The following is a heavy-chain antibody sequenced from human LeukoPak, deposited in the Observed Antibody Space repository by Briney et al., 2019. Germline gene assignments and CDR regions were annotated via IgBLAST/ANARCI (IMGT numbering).Heavy chain of an antibody. CDR2: IGPSSDNI. V-gene: IGHV3-11*06. CDR1: GFTFSDYF. CDR3: AKLGVGLDV. Sequence: GGSLRLSCAASGFTFSDYFMSWVRQAPEKGLEWVSYIGPSSDNINYADSVKGRFTVSRDNAKNTLYLQMNSLRAEDTAVYYCAKLGVGLDVWGQGTTVTVSS. D-gene: IGHD3-16*01. J-gene: IGHJ6*02.